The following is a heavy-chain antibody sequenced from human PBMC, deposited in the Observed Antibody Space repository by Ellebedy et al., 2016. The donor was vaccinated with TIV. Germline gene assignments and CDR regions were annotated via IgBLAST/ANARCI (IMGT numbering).Heavy chain of an antibody. CDR2: ITGSGSST. CDR3: AILGISVEYTNDGGFDY. D-gene: IGHD3-16*01. CDR1: GFTFSSCA. Sequence: GESLKISCAASGFTFSSCAMTWVRQAPGKGLEWVSSITGSGSSTYYADSVKGRFTISRDNSKNTLSLQMNSLRAEDTAVYNCAILGISVEYTNDGGFDYWGQGTLVTVSS. V-gene: IGHV3-23*01. J-gene: IGHJ4*02.